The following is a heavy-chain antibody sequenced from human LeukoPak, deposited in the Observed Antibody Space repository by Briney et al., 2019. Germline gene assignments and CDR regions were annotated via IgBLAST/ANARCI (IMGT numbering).Heavy chain of an antibody. CDR1: GGSISSGDYY. CDR3: ARAGGGKYCSSTSCSFDY. V-gene: IGHV4-30-4*01. CDR2: IYYSGST. D-gene: IGHD2-2*01. Sequence: SETLSLTCTVSGGSISSGDYYWSWIRQPPGKGLEWIGYIYYSGSTYYNPSLKSRVTISVVTSKNQFSLKLSSVTAADTAVYYCARAGGGKYCSSTSCSFDYWGQGTLVTVSS. J-gene: IGHJ4*02.